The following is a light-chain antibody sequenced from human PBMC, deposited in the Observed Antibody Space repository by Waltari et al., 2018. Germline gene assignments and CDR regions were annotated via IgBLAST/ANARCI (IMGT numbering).Light chain of an antibody. Sequence: EIVMTQSPVTLSVSPGERATLPCRASQSVGSNLAWYQQKPGQAPTLLIYGASTRATGIPARFSGSGSGTEFTLTISRLQSEDFAVYYCQRYNNWPPSETFGQGTKVEIK. CDR2: GAS. J-gene: IGKJ1*01. CDR1: QSVGSN. CDR3: QRYNNWPPSET. V-gene: IGKV3-15*01.